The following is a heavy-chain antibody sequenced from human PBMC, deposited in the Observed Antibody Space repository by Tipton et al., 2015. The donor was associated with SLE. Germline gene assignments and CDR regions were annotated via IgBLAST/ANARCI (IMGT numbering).Heavy chain of an antibody. V-gene: IGHV3-30*02. D-gene: IGHD3-22*01. CDR2: TLYDGTDK. CDR3: AKDFDDGGRYYLRPLDH. CDR1: GFTFSSYG. Sequence: SLRLSCAASGFTFSSYGMHWVRQPPGKGLEWVAYTLYDGTDKYYAASVKGRFTISRDNSKNTLNLQMNSLRAEDSAVYYCAKDFDDGGRYYLRPLDHWGQGTLVTVSS. J-gene: IGHJ4*02.